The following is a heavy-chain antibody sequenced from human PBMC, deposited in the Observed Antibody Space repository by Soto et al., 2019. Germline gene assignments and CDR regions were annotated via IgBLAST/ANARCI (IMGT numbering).Heavy chain of an antibody. D-gene: IGHD1-20*01. CDR3: ARGFRPVFLRAFDI. J-gene: IGHJ3*02. Sequence: LETLSLTCAVYGGSFSGYYWSWIRQPPGKGLEWIGEINHSGSTNYNPSLKSRVTISVDTSKNQFSLKLSSVTAADTAVYYCARGFRPVFLRAFDIWGQGTMVTVSS. CDR2: INHSGST. V-gene: IGHV4-34*01. CDR1: GGSFSGYY.